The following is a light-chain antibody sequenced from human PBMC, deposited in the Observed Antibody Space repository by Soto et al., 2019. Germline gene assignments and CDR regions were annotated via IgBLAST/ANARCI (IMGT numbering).Light chain of an antibody. Sequence: VMTQSPGTLSVSPGERATLSCRASQSVDTNLAWYQQKPGQAPRLLISGASTRATGVSARFSGSGSGTEFTLTISSLQSEDFAVYYCQQYQYWPPRTFGQGTKVEI. CDR2: GAS. CDR1: QSVDTN. J-gene: IGKJ1*01. V-gene: IGKV3-15*01. CDR3: QQYQYWPPRT.